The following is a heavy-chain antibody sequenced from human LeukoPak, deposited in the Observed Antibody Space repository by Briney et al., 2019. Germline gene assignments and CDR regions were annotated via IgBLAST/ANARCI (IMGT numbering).Heavy chain of an antibody. CDR1: GFTFSSFS. V-gene: IGHV3-7*01. J-gene: IGHJ4*02. Sequence: GALRLSCAASGFTFSSFSMNWVRQAPGKGLEWVANIKQDGSEKYYVDSVKGRFTISRDNAKNSLYLQMNSLRAEDTAVYYCARDGGPLDYWGQGTLVTVSS. D-gene: IGHD4-23*01. CDR3: ARDGGPLDY. CDR2: IKQDGSEK.